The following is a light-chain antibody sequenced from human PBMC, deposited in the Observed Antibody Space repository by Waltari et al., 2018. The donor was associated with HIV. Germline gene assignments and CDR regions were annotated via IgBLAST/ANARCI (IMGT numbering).Light chain of an antibody. J-gene: IGLJ1*01. Sequence: QSALTQPPSASGSPGQSVTISCTGTSSDVGGYNYVSWYQQHPDKAPKLMIYEVSKRPSGVPDRFSGSKSGNTASLTVSGLQAEDEADYYCSSYAGSNNPYVFGNGTKVTVL. CDR3: SSYAGSNNPYV. CDR1: SSDVGGYNY. V-gene: IGLV2-8*01. CDR2: EVS.